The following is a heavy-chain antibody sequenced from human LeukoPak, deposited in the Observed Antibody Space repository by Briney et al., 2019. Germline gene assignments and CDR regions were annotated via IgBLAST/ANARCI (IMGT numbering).Heavy chain of an antibody. Sequence: SVKVSCKASGGTFSSYTISWVRQAPGQGLEWMGRIIPILGIANYAQKFQGRVTITADKSTSTAYMELNSLRSEDTAVYYCARYSSSSGCLDYWGQGTLVTVSS. CDR2: IIPILGIA. D-gene: IGHD6-6*01. CDR3: ARYSSSSGCLDY. V-gene: IGHV1-69*02. CDR1: GGTFSSYT. J-gene: IGHJ4*02.